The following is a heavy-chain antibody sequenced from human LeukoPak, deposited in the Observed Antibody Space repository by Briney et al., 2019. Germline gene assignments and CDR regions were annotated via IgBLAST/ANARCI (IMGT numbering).Heavy chain of an antibody. CDR2: ISWNSGSI. CDR1: GFTFDDYA. V-gene: IGHV3-9*03. J-gene: IGHJ4*02. Sequence: PGRSLRLSCAASGFTFDDYAMHWVRQAPGKGLEWVSGISWNSGSIGYADSVKGRFTISRDNAKNSLYLQMNSLGAEDMALYYCAKDVGSGSRRSYYFDYWGQGTLVTVSS. D-gene: IGHD1-26*01. CDR3: AKDVGSGSRRSYYFDY.